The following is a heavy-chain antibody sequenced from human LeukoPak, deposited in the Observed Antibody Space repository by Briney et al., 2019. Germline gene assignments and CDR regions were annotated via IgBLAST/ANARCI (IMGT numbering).Heavy chain of an antibody. D-gene: IGHD1-26*01. J-gene: IGHJ4*02. V-gene: IGHV3-30*04. CDR3: ARAPSGSYYRCFDY. Sequence: GGSLRLSCAASGFTFSSYAMHWVRQAPGKGLEWVAVISYDGSNKYYADSVKGRFTISRDNSKNTLYLQVNSLRAEDTAVYYCARAPSGSYYRCFDYWGQGTLVTVSS. CDR1: GFTFSSYA. CDR2: ISYDGSNK.